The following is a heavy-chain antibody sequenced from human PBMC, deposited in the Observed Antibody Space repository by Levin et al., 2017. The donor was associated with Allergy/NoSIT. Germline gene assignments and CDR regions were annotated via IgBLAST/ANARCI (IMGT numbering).Heavy chain of an antibody. CDR1: GYTFTNYY. CDR3: ARDLAIVTGSYDAFDS. D-gene: IGHD3-9*01. V-gene: IGHV1-46*01. J-gene: IGHJ3*02. CDR2: INPSGGST. Sequence: ASVKVSCKASGYTFTNYYMHWVRQAPGQGLEWMGMINPSGGSTSYAQKFQGRVTLTRDTSTSTVYMELSSLRSEDTAVYHCARDLAIVTGSYDAFDSWGQGTMVTVSS.